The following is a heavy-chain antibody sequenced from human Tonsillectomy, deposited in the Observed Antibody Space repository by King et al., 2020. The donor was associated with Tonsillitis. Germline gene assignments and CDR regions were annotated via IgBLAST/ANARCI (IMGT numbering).Heavy chain of an antibody. CDR3: ASRGGSPYYYDSSGYYPIGFDS. CDR2: IISMFCTT. V-gene: IGHV1-69*06. Sequence: VQLVESGAEVKKPGSSVKVSCTASGGTFSSYAMSWGRQAPGQGLKWMGWIISMFCTTNYAQQFQGRVSISADKSTSTVYVGRRSLRSADMAMYYCASRGGSPYYYDSSGYYPIGFDSWGQGALVTVSS. CDR1: GGTFSSYA. J-gene: IGHJ4*02. D-gene: IGHD3-22*01.